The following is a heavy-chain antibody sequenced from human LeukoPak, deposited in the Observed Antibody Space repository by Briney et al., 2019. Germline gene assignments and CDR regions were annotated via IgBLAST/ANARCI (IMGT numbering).Heavy chain of an antibody. Sequence: NPGGSLRLSCAASGFTFSSYWMSWVRQAPGKGLEWVASIGSSGTYIYYADSMRGRFTISRDNAKTSLYLQMSSLRAEDTAVYYCARMQLSGIGNYYYYYMDVWGQGTTVTVSS. CDR1: GFTFSSYW. CDR2: IGSSGTYI. CDR3: ARMQLSGIGNYYYYYMDV. V-gene: IGHV3-21*01. J-gene: IGHJ6*03. D-gene: IGHD1-1*01.